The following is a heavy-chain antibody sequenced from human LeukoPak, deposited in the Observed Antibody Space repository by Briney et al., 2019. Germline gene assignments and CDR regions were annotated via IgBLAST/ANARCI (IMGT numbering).Heavy chain of an antibody. Sequence: ASVKVSCKASGYTFSSYDINWVRQATGQGLEWMGWMNPNSGNTGYARKFQGRVTMTRNTSISTAYMELSSLRSEDTAVSYCARGGDCGGNSQYYYYGMDVWGQGTTVTVSS. CDR1: GYTFSSYD. V-gene: IGHV1-8*01. CDR2: MNPNSGNT. CDR3: ARGGDCGGNSQYYYYGMDV. D-gene: IGHD4-23*01. J-gene: IGHJ6*02.